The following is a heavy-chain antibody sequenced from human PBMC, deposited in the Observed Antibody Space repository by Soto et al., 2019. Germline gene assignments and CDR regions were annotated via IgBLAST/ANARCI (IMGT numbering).Heavy chain of an antibody. V-gene: IGHV4-34*01. CDR3: ARGEYYDYVWGSYRPANYYYGMDV. Sequence: QVQLQQWGAGLLKPSETLSLTCAVYGGSFSGYYWSWIRQPPGKGLEWIGEINHSGSTNYNPSLKSRVTISVDTSKNQFSLKLSSVTAVDPAVYYCARGEYYDYVWGSYRPANYYYGMDVWGQGTTVTVSS. D-gene: IGHD3-16*02. CDR1: GGSFSGYY. J-gene: IGHJ6*02. CDR2: INHSGST.